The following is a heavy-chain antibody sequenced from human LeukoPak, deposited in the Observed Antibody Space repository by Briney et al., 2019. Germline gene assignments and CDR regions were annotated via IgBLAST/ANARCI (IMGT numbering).Heavy chain of an antibody. CDR2: IYYSGST. CDR1: GGSISSYY. V-gene: IGHV4-59*01. CDR3: ARGETYYYDSSGYNNWFDP. Sequence: SETLSLTCTVSGGSISSYYWSWIRQPPGEGLEWIGYIYYSGSTNYNPSLKSRVTISVDTSKNQFSLKLSSVTAADTAVYYCARGETYYYDSSGYNNWFDPWGQGTLVTVSS. D-gene: IGHD3-22*01. J-gene: IGHJ5*02.